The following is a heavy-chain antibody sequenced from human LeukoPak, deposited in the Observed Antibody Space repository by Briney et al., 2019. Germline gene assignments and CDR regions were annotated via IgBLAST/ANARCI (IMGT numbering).Heavy chain of an antibody. V-gene: IGHV1-18*01. J-gene: IGHJ4*02. CDR2: ISAYNGNT. CDR3: ASEGWLPNFGYFDY. D-gene: IGHD5-24*01. CDR1: GYTFTSYG. Sequence: ASVKVSCKASGYTFTSYGISWVRQAPGQGLEWMGWISAYNGNTNYAQKLQGRVTMTTDTSTSIAYMELRSLRSDDTAVYYCASEGWLPNFGYFDYWGQGTLVTVSS.